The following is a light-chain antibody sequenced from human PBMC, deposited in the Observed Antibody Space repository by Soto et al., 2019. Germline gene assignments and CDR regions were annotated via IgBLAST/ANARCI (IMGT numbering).Light chain of an antibody. CDR3: ISYTTTNTWV. CDR2: EVS. Sequence: QSALTQPASVSASPGQSITISCTGSSSDVGGFNYVSWYQHHPGKAPKVMIHEVSNRPSGISTRFSGSKSGNTASLTISGLQAEDEADYYCISYTTTNTWVFGGGTKLTVL. J-gene: IGLJ3*02. CDR1: SSDVGGFNY. V-gene: IGLV2-14*01.